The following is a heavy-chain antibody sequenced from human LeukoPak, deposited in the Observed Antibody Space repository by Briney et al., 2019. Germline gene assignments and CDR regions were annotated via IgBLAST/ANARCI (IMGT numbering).Heavy chain of an antibody. CDR1: GFTFSSYA. CDR2: ISYDGSNK. CDR3: ARGTYYYDSSGYYPDY. V-gene: IGHV3-30-3*01. J-gene: IGHJ4*02. D-gene: IGHD3-22*01. Sequence: GRSLRLSCAASGFTFSSYAMHWVRQAPGKGLEWVAVISYDGSNKYYADSVKGRLTISRDNSKNTLYLQMNSLRAEDTAVYYCARGTYYYDSSGYYPDYWGQGTLVTVSS.